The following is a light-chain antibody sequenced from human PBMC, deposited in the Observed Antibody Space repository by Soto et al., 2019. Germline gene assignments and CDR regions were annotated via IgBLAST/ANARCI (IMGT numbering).Light chain of an antibody. V-gene: IGKV1-9*01. CDR1: QGIGSN. Sequence: IQLTQSPSSLSASGGDRVTITCRASQGIGSNLAWYLQKPGEAPKLLVYGASTLQCGVPSRLSGSGSGTLFTLTITSLQPEDCATNFCQQSNSYPLTFGGGTKVEIK. CDR2: GAS. CDR3: QQSNSYPLT. J-gene: IGKJ4*01.